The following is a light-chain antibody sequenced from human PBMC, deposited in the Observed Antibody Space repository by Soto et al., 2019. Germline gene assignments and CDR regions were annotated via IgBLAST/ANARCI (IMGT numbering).Light chain of an antibody. CDR1: SSNIGRNY. CDR2: RNN. V-gene: IGLV1-47*01. J-gene: IGLJ7*01. Sequence: QSVLTQPPSASGTPGQRVTISCSGSSSNIGRNYVYWYQQLPGTDPKLLIYRNNQRPSGVPDRFSGSKSGTSDSLAISGLRSEDEDDYYCAAWDDSLSGPVFGGGTQLTVL. CDR3: AAWDDSLSGPV.